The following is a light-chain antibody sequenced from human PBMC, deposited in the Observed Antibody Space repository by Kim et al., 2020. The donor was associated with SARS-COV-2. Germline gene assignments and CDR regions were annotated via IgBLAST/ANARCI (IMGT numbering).Light chain of an antibody. Sequence: EIVLTQSPGTLSLSPGERATLSCRASQSVSSSYLAWYQQKPGQAPRLLIYGASSRATGIPDRFSGSGSGTDSTLTISRLEPEDFAVYYCQQYGSSPLTFGGGTKLEIK. CDR3: QQYGSSPLT. CDR1: QSVSSSY. V-gene: IGKV3-20*01. CDR2: GAS. J-gene: IGKJ4*01.